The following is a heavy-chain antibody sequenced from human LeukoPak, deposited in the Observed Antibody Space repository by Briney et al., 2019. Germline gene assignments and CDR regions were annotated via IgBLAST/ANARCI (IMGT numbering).Heavy chain of an antibody. CDR1: GFTFSDYY. CDR2: ISSSGSTI. J-gene: IGHJ4*02. V-gene: IGHV3-11*01. CDR3: ARVPHYDYVWGSYRYPDY. Sequence: GGSLRLSCAASGFTFSDYYMSWIRQAPGKGLEWVSYISSSGSTIYYADSVKGRFTISRDNAKNSLYLQMNSLRAEDTAVYYCARVPHYDYVWGSYRYPDYWGQGTLVTVSS. D-gene: IGHD3-16*02.